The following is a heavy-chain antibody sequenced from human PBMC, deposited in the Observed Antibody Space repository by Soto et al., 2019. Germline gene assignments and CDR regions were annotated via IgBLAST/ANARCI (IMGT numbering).Heavy chain of an antibody. CDR1: GFTFSTYA. CDR2: ISDSGDST. V-gene: IGHV3-23*01. Sequence: EVQLLESGGGLVQPGGSLRLSCAASGFTFSTYAMNWVRQAPGKGLEWVSAISDSGDSTYYADSVKGRFTISRDNSKNTLYLQMNSLRAEDTAVYSCAKDGLRSCSVSTCLWFFDLWGRGTLVTVSS. CDR3: AKDGLRSCSVSTCLWFFDL. D-gene: IGHD2-15*01. J-gene: IGHJ2*01.